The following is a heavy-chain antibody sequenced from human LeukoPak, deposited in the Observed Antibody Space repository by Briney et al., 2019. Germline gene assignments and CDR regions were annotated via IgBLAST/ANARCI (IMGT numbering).Heavy chain of an antibody. CDR2: INHSGST. J-gene: IGHJ4*02. CDR3: ARGNRAYYDFWSGYYECFDY. V-gene: IGHV4-34*01. D-gene: IGHD3-3*01. CDR1: GGSFSGYY. Sequence: PSETLSLTCAVYGGSFSGYYWSWIRQPPGKGLEWIGEINHSGSTNYNPSLKSRVTISVDTSKNQFSLKLSSVTAADTAVYYCARGNRAYYDFWSGYYECFDYWGQGTLVTVSS.